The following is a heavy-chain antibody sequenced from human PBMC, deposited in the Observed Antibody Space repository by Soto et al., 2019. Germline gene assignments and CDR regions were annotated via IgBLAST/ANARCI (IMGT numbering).Heavy chain of an antibody. CDR2: ISYDGSNK. V-gene: IGHV3-30*18. CDR1: GFTFSSYG. CDR3: AKGGVSPTFDP. J-gene: IGHJ5*02. Sequence: GGSLRLSCAASGFTFSSYGMHWVRQAQGKGLERVAVISYDGSNKDYADSVKSRFTISRDKSTNTLYLQMNSRRAADTAVYYCAKGGVSPTFDPWGQGTLVTVSS. D-gene: IGHD2-8*01.